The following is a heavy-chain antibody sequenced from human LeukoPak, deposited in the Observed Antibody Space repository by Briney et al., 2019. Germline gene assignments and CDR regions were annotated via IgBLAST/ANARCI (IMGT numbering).Heavy chain of an antibody. J-gene: IGHJ4*02. CDR3: ARAVKIAAAGQSYYFDY. Sequence: SVKVSCKASGGTFSSYAISWVRQAPGQGLEWMGGIIPIFGTANYAQKFQGRVTITADESTSTAYMELSSLRSEDTAVYYCARAVKIAAAGQSYYFDYWGQGTLVTVSS. CDR2: IIPIFGTA. D-gene: IGHD6-13*01. V-gene: IGHV1-69*13. CDR1: GGTFSSYA.